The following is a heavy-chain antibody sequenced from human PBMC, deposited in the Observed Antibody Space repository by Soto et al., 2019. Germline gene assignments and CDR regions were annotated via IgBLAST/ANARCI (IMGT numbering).Heavy chain of an antibody. V-gene: IGHV3-30*18. CDR2: ISYDGSST. J-gene: IGHJ2*01. CDR3: AKDLFFFKQKTAYEISSRSRHSLLNRSSDL. Sequence: GTGLEGVAVISYDGSSTYYADSVKGRFTISRDNSKNTLYLQMNSLRAEDTAVDYCAKDLFFFKQKTAYEISSRSRHSLLNRSSDL. D-gene: IGHD3-9*01.